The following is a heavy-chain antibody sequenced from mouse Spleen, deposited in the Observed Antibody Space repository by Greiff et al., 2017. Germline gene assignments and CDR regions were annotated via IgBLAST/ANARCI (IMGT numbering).Heavy chain of an antibody. D-gene: IGHD1-1*01. V-gene: IGHV2-6*01. CDR3: ASSTTVSRPSAMDY. Sequence: VQLQQSGPGLVAPSQSLSITCTVSGFSLTSYGVDWVRQSPGKGLEWLGVIWGGGSTNYNSALKSRLSISKDNSKSQVFLKMNSLQTDDTAMYYCASSTTVSRPSAMDYWGQGTSVTVSS. CDR2: IWGGGST. J-gene: IGHJ4*01. CDR1: GFSLTSYG.